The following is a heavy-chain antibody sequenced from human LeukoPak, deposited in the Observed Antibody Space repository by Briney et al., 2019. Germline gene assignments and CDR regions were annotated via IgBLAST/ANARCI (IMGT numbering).Heavy chain of an antibody. CDR3: ARDQEGRRYYGSGTPTDH. J-gene: IGHJ4*02. D-gene: IGHD3-10*01. CDR1: GGTFSSYA. V-gene: IGHV1-69*04. CDR2: IIPILGIA. Sequence: ASVKVSCKASGGTFSSYAISWVRQAPGQGLEWMGRIIPILGIANYAQKFQGRVTITADKSTSTAYMELSSLRSEDTAVYYCARDQEGRRYYGSGTPTDHWGQGTLVTVSS.